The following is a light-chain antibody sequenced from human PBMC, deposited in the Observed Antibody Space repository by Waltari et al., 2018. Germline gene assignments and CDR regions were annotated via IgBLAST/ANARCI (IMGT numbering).Light chain of an antibody. CDR2: WAS. J-gene: IGKJ5*01. V-gene: IGKV4-1*01. CDR1: QTVMYFSNNQDY. Sequence: DIVMTQSPDSLAVSLGERATIHCKSSQTVMYFSNNQDYLAWYQQKPGQPPKLLIYWASTRESGVPDRFSGSGSATNFTLTINSLQAEDVAVYWCQQYITSPVTFGQGTRLEIK. CDR3: QQYITSPVT.